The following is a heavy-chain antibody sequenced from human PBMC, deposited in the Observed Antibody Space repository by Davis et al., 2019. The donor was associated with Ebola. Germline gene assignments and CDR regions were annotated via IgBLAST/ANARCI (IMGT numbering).Heavy chain of an antibody. D-gene: IGHD3-10*01. CDR3: ARVRFRELLWLDY. J-gene: IGHJ4*02. CDR1: GGTFSSYA. Sequence: SVKVSCKASGGTFSSYAISWVRQATGQGLEWMGWMNPNSGNTGYAQKFQGRVTITADKSTSTAYMELSSLRSEDTAVYYCARVRFRELLWLDYWGQGTLVTVSS. CDR2: MNPNSGNT. V-gene: IGHV1-69*10.